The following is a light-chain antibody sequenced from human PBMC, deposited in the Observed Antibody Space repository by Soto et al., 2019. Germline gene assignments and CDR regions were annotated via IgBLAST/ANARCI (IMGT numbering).Light chain of an antibody. Sequence: QSVLTQPPSASGSPGQSVTISCTGTVSDVGGYNYVSWYQQHPGKAPKLMIYAVSQRPSGVSDRFSGSKSGNTASLTVSGLQAEDEADYYCSSYAGRDTYVVFGGGTQLTV. CDR2: AVS. CDR1: VSDVGGYNY. J-gene: IGLJ2*01. CDR3: SSYAGRDTYVV. V-gene: IGLV2-8*01.